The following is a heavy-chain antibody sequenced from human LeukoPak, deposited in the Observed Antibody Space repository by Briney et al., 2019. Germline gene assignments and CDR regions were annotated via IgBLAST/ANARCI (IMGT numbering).Heavy chain of an antibody. CDR2: IYYSGST. Sequence: SETLSLTCAVSGGSISISSYYWGSVRLPPGRGLGWIGSIYYSGSTYYNPSLKIRVTITVDTPKNQVSLRLSSVTAADTGVYYCARDPGIAAAGRPGFWFDPWGQGTLVTVSS. J-gene: IGHJ5*02. V-gene: IGHV4-39*07. D-gene: IGHD6-13*01. CDR1: GGSISISSYY. CDR3: ARDPGIAAAGRPGFWFDP.